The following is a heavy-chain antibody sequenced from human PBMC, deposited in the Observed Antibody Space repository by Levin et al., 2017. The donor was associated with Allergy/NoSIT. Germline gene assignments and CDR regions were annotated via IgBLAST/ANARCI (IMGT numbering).Heavy chain of an antibody. CDR1: GFTFSSYA. V-gene: IGHV3-23*01. D-gene: IGHD4-23*01. CDR2: ISGSGGST. J-gene: IGHJ5*02. Sequence: PGGSLRLSCAASGFTFSSYAMIWVHQAPGRGLEWVSAISGSGGSTYYADSVEGRFTISRDNSKNTVYLQMNSLRAEDSALYYCAKDLGDYGDNSQNWFDPWGQGTLVTVSS. CDR3: AKDLGDYGDNSQNWFDP.